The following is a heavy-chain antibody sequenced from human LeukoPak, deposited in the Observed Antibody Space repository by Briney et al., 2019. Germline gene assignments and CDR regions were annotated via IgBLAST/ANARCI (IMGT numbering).Heavy chain of an antibody. CDR3: ARQGRKGGESDY. CDR1: GGSISSSSYY. Sequence: PSETLSLTCTVSGGSISSSSYYWGWIRQPPGKGLEWIGSIHYSGSTYYNPSLKSRVTISVDTSKNQFSLKLSSVTAADTAVYYCARQGRKGGESDYWGQGTLVTVSS. CDR2: IHYSGST. D-gene: IGHD3-16*01. V-gene: IGHV4-39*01. J-gene: IGHJ4*02.